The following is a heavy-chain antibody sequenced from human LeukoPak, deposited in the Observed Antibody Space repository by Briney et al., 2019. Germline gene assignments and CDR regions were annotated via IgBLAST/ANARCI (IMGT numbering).Heavy chain of an antibody. V-gene: IGHV1-2*02. Sequence: GASVKVSCKASGYTFTGYYMHWVRQAPGQGLEWMGWINPNSGGTNYAQKFQGRVTMTRDTSISTAYMELSRLRSDDTAVYYCARAMGSSAPSLDYWGQGTLVTVSS. CDR2: INPNSGGT. CDR1: GYTFTGYY. CDR3: ARAMGSSAPSLDY. J-gene: IGHJ4*02. D-gene: IGHD6-6*01.